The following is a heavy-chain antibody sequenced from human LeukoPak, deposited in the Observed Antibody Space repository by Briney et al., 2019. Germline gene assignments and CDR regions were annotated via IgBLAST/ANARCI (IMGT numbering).Heavy chain of an antibody. J-gene: IGHJ3*02. CDR1: GFTFTNAW. V-gene: IGHV3-15*05. CDR3: TTGRDRWQLLFDI. D-gene: IGHD4-23*01. CDR2: IKSIGDGGTT. Sequence: RPGGSLRLSCAASGFTFTNAWMSWVRQAPGKGLGWVGRIKSIGDGGTTEYTAPVQGRFTISRDDSRNTLYLQMNSLKTEDTAVYYCTTGRDRWQLLFDIWGQGTMVAVSS.